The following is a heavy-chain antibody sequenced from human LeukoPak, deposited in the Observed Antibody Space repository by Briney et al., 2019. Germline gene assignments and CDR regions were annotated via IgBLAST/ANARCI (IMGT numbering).Heavy chain of an antibody. D-gene: IGHD1-26*01. CDR1: GVSLSSSSYY. V-gene: IGHV4-39*01. CDR2: IYYSGST. CDR3: ARLSPFSGSL. Sequence: PSETLSLTCTVSGVSLSSSSYYWGWVRQPPGKGLEWIGSIYYSGSTYYNPSLKSRVTTSADTSKNQFSLNLSSATAADTAVYYCARLSPFSGSLWGQGTLVTVSS. J-gene: IGHJ4*02.